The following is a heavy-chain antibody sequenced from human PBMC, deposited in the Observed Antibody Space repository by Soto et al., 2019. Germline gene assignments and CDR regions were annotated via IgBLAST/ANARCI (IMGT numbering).Heavy chain of an antibody. CDR2: ISSSSSYI. CDR3: ARAIYCSSTSWFPLTDV. CDR1: GFTFSSYS. Sequence: GVSLRLSCAASGFTFSSYSMNWVRQSPGKGLEWVSSISSSSSYIDYADSVKGRFTISRDNAKNSLYLQLNSLRAEDTAVYYCARAIYCSSTSWFPLTDVRGQGPVGTVSS. V-gene: IGHV3-21*01. D-gene: IGHD2-2*01. J-gene: IGHJ6*02.